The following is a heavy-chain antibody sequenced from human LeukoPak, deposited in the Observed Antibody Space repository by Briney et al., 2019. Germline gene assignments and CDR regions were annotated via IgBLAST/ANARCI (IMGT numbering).Heavy chain of an antibody. Sequence: SETLSLTCTVSGGSISSYYWSWLRQPPGKGLEWIGYIYYSGSTNYNPSLKSRVTIPVDTSKDQFSLKLSSVTAADTAVYYCARLVVPAAHLYYYYYYYMDVWGKGTTVTVSS. D-gene: IGHD2-2*01. CDR2: IYYSGST. J-gene: IGHJ6*03. CDR3: ARLVVPAAHLYYYYYYYMDV. CDR1: GGSISSYY. V-gene: IGHV4-59*01.